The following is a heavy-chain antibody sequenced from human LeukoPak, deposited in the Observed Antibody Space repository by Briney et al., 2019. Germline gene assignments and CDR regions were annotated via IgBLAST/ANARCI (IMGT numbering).Heavy chain of an antibody. CDR1: GFTFSSYE. CDR2: ISSSGSII. V-gene: IGHV3-48*03. CDR3: ARSEYYYNSSGYYGVDY. D-gene: IGHD3-22*01. J-gene: IGHJ4*02. Sequence: GGSLRLSCAASGFTFSSYEMNWVRQAPGKGLEWVSYISSSGSIIYYADSVKGRFTISRDNAKNSLYLQMNSLRAEDTAVYYCARSEYYYNSSGYYGVDYWGQGTLVTVSS.